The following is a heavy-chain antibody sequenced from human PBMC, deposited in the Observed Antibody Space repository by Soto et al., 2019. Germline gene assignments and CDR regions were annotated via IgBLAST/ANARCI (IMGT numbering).Heavy chain of an antibody. Sequence: EVQALESGGALVQPGGSLRLSCAASGVTFTNYGMNWVRQAPGKGLEWVSGIGKEGKTYYADSVKGRFTVSRDNSKDTAYLLMNSLRVEDTAIYSCAILTDPHWGQGTLVTVSS. CDR3: AILTDPH. CDR1: GVTFTNYG. D-gene: IGHD2-21*02. CDR2: IGKEGKT. J-gene: IGHJ4*02. V-gene: IGHV3-23*01.